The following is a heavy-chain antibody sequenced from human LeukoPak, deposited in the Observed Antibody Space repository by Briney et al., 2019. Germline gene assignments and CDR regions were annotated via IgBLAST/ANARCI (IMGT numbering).Heavy chain of an antibody. D-gene: IGHD2-2*01. CDR3: ARERAAYCSSTSCYSPYNWLDP. CDR1: GGSISSGGYY. V-gene: IGHV4-31*03. CDR2: IYYSGST. Sequence: SETLSLTCTVSGGSISSGGYYWSWIRQHPGKGLEWIGYIYYSGSTYYNPSLKSRVTISVDTSKNQFSLKLSSVTAADTAVYYCARERAAYCSSTSCYSPYNWLDPWGQGTLVTVSS. J-gene: IGHJ5*02.